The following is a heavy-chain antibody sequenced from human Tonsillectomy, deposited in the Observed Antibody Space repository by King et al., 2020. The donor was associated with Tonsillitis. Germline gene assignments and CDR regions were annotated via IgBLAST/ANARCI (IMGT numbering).Heavy chain of an antibody. J-gene: IGHJ6*03. CDR3: AKDLLSGSYYMDV. V-gene: IGHV3-20*04. CDR1: GFTFGDYG. CDR2: VNWNGYIT. Sequence: VQLVESGGGVVGPGGSLRLSCAVSGFTFGDYGMSWVRQAPGKGLEWVSGVNWNGYITSYADSVKGRFTISRDNAKNSLYLQMNSLRAEDTALYYCAKDLLSGSYYMDVWGKGTTVTVSS. D-gene: IGHD1-26*01.